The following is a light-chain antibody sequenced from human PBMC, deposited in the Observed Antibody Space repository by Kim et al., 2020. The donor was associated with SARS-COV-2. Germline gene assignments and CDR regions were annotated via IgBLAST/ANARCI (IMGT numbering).Light chain of an antibody. V-gene: IGLV2-14*03. CDR2: DVN. CDR3: SSFTRSSTSQRV. Sequence: STTTYCSPTGTDIGGSRYVSCYKQYPANAPKPIIYDVNKRPSGVSNRFAGSKSGNTASLTISGLQAEDEADYYCSSFTRSSTSQRVFGTGTKVTVL. J-gene: IGLJ1*01. CDR1: GTDIGGSRY.